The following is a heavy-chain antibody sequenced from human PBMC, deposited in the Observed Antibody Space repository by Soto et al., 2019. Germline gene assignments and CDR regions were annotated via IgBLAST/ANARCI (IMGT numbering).Heavy chain of an antibody. V-gene: IGHV3-30-3*01. CDR3: ARGYEFWSGYYYPYGMDV. CDR2: ISYDGSNK. Sequence: QVQLVESGGGVVQPGRSLRLSCAASGFTFSSYAMHWVRQAPGKGLEWVAVISYDGSNKNYADSVKGRFTISRDNSKNTLYLQMNSLRAEYTAVYYCARGYEFWSGYYYPYGMDVWGQGTTVTVSS. CDR1: GFTFSSYA. D-gene: IGHD3-3*01. J-gene: IGHJ6*02.